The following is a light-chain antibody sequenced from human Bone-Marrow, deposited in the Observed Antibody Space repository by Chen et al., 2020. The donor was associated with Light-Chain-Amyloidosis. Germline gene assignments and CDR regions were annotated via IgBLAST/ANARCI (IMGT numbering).Light chain of an antibody. V-gene: IGKV1-39*01. CDR1: QSISSY. J-gene: IGKJ1*01. CDR3: QQSYSTPT. Sequence: DIQMTQLPSSRPPSVGDRVTITCRASQSISSYLNWYQQKPGKAPKLLIYAASSLQSGVPSRFSGSGSGTDFTLTISSLQPEDFATYYCQQSYSTPTFGQGTKVEIK. CDR2: AAS.